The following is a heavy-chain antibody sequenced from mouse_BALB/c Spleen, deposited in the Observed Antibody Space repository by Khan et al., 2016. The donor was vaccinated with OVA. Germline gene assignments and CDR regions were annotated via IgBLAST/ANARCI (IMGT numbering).Heavy chain of an antibody. CDR2: ISYSGTT. CDR1: GYSITSDYA. D-gene: IGHD1-1*01. V-gene: IGHV3-2*02. CDR3: ARQNYYGYAMDY. J-gene: IGHJ4*01. Sequence: EVQLQESGPGLVKPSQSLSLTCTVTGYSITSDYAWNWIRQFPGNKLEWMGYISYSGTTSYNPSLNSRISTTRNTPKNQFFLQLNSVTSEDTATHYCARQNYYGYAMDYWAQGPSVTVSS.